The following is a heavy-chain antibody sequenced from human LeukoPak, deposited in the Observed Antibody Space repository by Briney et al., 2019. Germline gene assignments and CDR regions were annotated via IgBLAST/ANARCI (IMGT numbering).Heavy chain of an antibody. CDR1: GYTFTSYG. CDR3: ARAHGYCSGGSCYWFDP. Sequence: GASVKVSCKASGYTFTSYGISWVRQAPGQGLEWMGWISAYNGNTNYAQKLQGRVTMTTDTSTSTAYMELRSLRSGDTAVYYCARAHGYCSGGSCYWFDPWGQGTLVTVSS. V-gene: IGHV1-18*01. D-gene: IGHD2-15*01. J-gene: IGHJ5*02. CDR2: ISAYNGNT.